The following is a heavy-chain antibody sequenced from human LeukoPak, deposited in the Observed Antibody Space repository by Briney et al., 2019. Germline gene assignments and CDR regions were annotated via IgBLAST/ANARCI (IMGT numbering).Heavy chain of an antibody. CDR3: ARGNCSGGSCYASYYFDY. CDR2: INPNSGGT. CDR1: GYTFTGYY. J-gene: IGHJ4*02. V-gene: IGHV1-2*04. D-gene: IGHD2-15*01. Sequence: ASVKVSFKASGYTFTGYYMHWVRQAPGQGLEWMGWINPNSGGTNYAQKFQGWVTMTRDTPISTAYMELSRLRSDDTAVYYCARGNCSGGSCYASYYFDYSGQGTLVTVSS.